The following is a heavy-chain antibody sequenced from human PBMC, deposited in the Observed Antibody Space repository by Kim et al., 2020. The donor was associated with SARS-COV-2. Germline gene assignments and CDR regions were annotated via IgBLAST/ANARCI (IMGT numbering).Heavy chain of an antibody. J-gene: IGHJ6*03. D-gene: IGHD6-13*01. CDR1: GFTFSSYG. V-gene: IGHV3-30*18. CDR2: ISYDGSNK. Sequence: GGSLRLSCAASGFTFSSYGMHWVRQAPGKGLEWVAVISYDGSNKYYADSVKGRFTISRDNSKNTLYLQMNSLRAEDTAVYYCAKSSYSSSWAYYYYYYMDVWGKGTTVTVSS. CDR3: AKSSYSSSWAYYYYYYMDV.